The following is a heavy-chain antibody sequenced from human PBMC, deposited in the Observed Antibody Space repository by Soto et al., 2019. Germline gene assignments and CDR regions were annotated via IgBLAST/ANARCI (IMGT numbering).Heavy chain of an antibody. Sequence: GSLRLSCAASGFTFSSYGMHWVRQAPGKGLEWVAVIWYDGSLKYYADSVKGRFTISRDNSKNTLYLHMNSLRAEDTAVYYCAREEITMVRGVIIKAGMDVWGQGTTVTVSS. V-gene: IGHV3-33*01. CDR3: AREEITMVRGVIIKAGMDV. D-gene: IGHD3-10*01. CDR2: IWYDGSLK. CDR1: GFTFSSYG. J-gene: IGHJ6*02.